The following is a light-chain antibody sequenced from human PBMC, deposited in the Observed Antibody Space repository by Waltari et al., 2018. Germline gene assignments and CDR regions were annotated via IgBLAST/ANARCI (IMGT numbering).Light chain of an antibody. J-gene: IGKJ1*01. Sequence: DVQMTQSPSTVSAFVGDRVTITCRASQSISDRLAWYQQKPGKAPKLLIYRASSLETGVPSRFSGSGSGAEFTLTISSLQPDDFATYYCQLYSSYSGYSGTFGQGTKVGIK. CDR3: QLYSSYSGYSGT. CDR2: RAS. CDR1: QSISDR. V-gene: IGKV1-5*03.